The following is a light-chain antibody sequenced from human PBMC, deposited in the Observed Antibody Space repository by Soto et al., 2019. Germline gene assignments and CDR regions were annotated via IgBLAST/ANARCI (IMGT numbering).Light chain of an antibody. V-gene: IGLV2-14*01. Sequence: QSALTQPASVSGSPGQSITISCTGTSSDVGDYNYVSWYQHHPGKAPKLMIYEVSNWPSGVSNRFSGSKSGNTASLTISGLQAEDEADYYCSSYTSNTTLVFGGGTKLTVL. J-gene: IGLJ2*01. CDR1: SSDVGDYNY. CDR2: EVS. CDR3: SSYTSNTTLV.